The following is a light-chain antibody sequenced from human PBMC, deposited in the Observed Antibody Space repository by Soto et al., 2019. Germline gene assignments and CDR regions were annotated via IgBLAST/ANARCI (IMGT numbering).Light chain of an antibody. CDR1: QSVSSSY. CDR2: GTS. V-gene: IGKV3-20*01. CDR3: QHYGNSRWT. Sequence: EIVLTQSPDTLSLSPGERATLSCRASQSVSSSYLAWYQQTPGQDPRLLIYGTSNRATGIPDRFSGTGSGTDFTLTISRPEPEDLAVYYCQHYGNSRWTFGQGTKVAI. J-gene: IGKJ1*01.